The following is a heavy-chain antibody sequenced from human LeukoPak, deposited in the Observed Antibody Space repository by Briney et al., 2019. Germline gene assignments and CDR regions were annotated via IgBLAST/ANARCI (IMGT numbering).Heavy chain of an antibody. CDR1: GCTFSSYA. J-gene: IGHJ3*02. CDR2: IIPIFGTA. V-gene: IGHV1-69*05. D-gene: IGHD6-19*01. Sequence: ASVKVSCKASGCTFSSYAITWVRQAPGQGLEWMGGIIPIFGTANYAQKFQGRVTITTDESTSTAYMELSSLRSEDTAVYYCARAIAVAQNAFDIWGQGTMATVSS. CDR3: ARAIAVAQNAFDI.